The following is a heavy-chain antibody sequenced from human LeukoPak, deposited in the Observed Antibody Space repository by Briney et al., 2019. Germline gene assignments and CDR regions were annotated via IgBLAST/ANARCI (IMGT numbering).Heavy chain of an antibody. V-gene: IGHV1-2*02. J-gene: IGHJ4*02. Sequence: ASVKVSCKASGHTFTGYYMHWVRQAPGQGLEWMGWINPNSGGTNYAQKFQGRVTMTRDTSISTAYMELSRLRSDDTAVYYCAIGANRPLRIPYFDYWGQGTLVTVSS. CDR3: AIGANRPLRIPYFDY. CDR2: INPNSGGT. CDR1: GHTFTGYY. D-gene: IGHD2-8*01.